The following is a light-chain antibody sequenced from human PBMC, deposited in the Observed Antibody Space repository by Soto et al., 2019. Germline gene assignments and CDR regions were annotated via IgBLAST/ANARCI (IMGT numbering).Light chain of an antibody. Sequence: QSAPTQPPSASGSPGQSVTISCTGTKSDSGVYDFVSWYQHHPGKAPRLIIYEVVQRPSGVPDRFSGSKSGNTASLTVSGLQAEDEADYFCKSYAGSHTYVFGSRNNVT. V-gene: IGLV2-8*01. CDR3: KSYAGSHTYV. CDR2: EVV. CDR1: KSDSGVYDF. J-gene: IGLJ1*01.